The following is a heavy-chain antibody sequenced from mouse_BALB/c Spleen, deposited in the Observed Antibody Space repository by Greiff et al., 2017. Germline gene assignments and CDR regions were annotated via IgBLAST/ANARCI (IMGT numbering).Heavy chain of an antibody. CDR1: GYTFTSYY. Sequence: QVQLQQSGAELVKPGASVKLSCKASGYTFTSYYMYWVKQRPGQGLEWIGEINPSNGGTNFNEKFKSKATLTVDKSSSTAYMQLSSLTSEDSAVYYCTRSYYDYRADWGQGTLVTVAA. CDR3: TRSYYDYRAD. D-gene: IGHD2-4*01. CDR2: INPSNGGT. J-gene: IGHJ3*01. V-gene: IGHV1S81*02.